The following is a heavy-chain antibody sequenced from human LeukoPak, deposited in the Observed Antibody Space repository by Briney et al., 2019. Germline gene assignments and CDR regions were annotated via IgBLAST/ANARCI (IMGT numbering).Heavy chain of an antibody. CDR3: ARDLLDDSSGYQYYYFDY. Sequence: GGSLRLSCAASGFTFSSYWMHWVRQAPGKGLVWVSRINSDGSSTSYADSVKGRFTISRDNAKNTLYLQMNSLRAEDTAVYYCARDLLDDSSGYQYYYFDYWGQGTLVTVSS. J-gene: IGHJ4*02. CDR2: INSDGSST. V-gene: IGHV3-74*01. CDR1: GFTFSSYW. D-gene: IGHD3-22*01.